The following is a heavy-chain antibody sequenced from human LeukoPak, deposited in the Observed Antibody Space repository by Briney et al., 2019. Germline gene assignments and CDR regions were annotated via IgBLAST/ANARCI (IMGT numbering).Heavy chain of an antibody. CDR2: IYYSGST. CDR1: GGSISSYY. J-gene: IGHJ4*02. Sequence: SETLSLTCTVSGGSISSYYWSWIRQPPGKGLEWIGYIYYSGSTYDNPSLKSRVTISVDTSKKQFSLKLSSVTAADTAVYYCTRGSDGEYDSWGQGTLVTVSS. CDR3: TRGSDGEYDS. D-gene: IGHD5-24*01. V-gene: IGHV4-59*08.